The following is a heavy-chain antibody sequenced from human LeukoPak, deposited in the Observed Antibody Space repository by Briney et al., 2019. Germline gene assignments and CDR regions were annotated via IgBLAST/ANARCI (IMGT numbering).Heavy chain of an antibody. V-gene: IGHV4-39*01. CDR3: ARPRQGDYYFDY. Sequence: SETLSLTCTVSGGSISSSSHYWGWIRQPPGKGLEWIGSIYYSGNTYYNPSLKSRVTISVDTSKNQFSLKLSSVTAADTAVYYCARPRQGDYYFDYWGQGTLVTVSS. CDR1: GGSISSSSHY. D-gene: IGHD2-21*02. CDR2: IYYSGNT. J-gene: IGHJ4*02.